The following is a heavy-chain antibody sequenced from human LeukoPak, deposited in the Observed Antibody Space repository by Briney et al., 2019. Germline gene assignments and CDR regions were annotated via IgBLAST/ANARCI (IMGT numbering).Heavy chain of an antibody. CDR2: IYPGDSDT. CDR1: GYRFTTYW. D-gene: IGHD3-22*01. Sequence: GESLKISCEGSGYRFTTYWIGWVRQMPGKGLEWMGVIYPGDSDTTYSLSFQGQVTISADKSNNTAYLQWSSLKASDTATYYCARPPAIYYDSSGPDAFDIWGQGTMVTVSS. CDR3: ARPPAIYYDSSGPDAFDI. V-gene: IGHV5-51*01. J-gene: IGHJ3*02.